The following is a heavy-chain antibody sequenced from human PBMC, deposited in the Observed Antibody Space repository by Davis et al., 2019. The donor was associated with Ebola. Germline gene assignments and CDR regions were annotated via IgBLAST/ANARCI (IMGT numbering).Heavy chain of an antibody. CDR3: ARDWADTAMVIYYYYGMDV. J-gene: IGHJ6*02. D-gene: IGHD5-18*01. CDR2: ISWNSGSI. CDR1: GFTFDDYA. V-gene: IGHV3-9*01. Sequence: SLKISCVASGFTFDDYAMHWVRQAPGKGLEWVSGISWNSGSIGYADSVKGRFTISRDNAKNSLYLQMNSLRAEDTAVYYCARDWADTAMVIYYYYGMDVWGQGTTVTVSS.